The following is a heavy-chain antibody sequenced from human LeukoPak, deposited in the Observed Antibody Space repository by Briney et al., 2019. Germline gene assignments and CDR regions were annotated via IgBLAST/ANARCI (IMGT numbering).Heavy chain of an antibody. CDR3: AKDYEYNSNTWYFH. CDR2: IKQDGRDK. Sequence: QAGGSLRLSCAVSGFTFSSYWMSWVRQAPGKGLEWVANIKQDGRDKYYADSVKGRFSISRENAKDSLYLQMNRLRAEDTAVYYCAKDYEYNSNTWYFHWGRGTLVSVSS. D-gene: IGHD6-13*01. V-gene: IGHV3-7*03. J-gene: IGHJ4*02. CDR1: GFTFSSYW.